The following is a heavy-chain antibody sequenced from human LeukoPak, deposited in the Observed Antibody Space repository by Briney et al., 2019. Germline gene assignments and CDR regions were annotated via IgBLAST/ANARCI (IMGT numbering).Heavy chain of an antibody. CDR3: AKEATYYYDSSGYYYIDYFDY. J-gene: IGHJ4*02. CDR2: ISYDGSNK. Sequence: GRSLRLSCAASGFTFSSYGMHWVRQAPGKGLEWVAVISYDGSNKYYADSVKGRFTISRDNSKNTLYPQMNSLRAEDTAVYYCAKEATYYYDSSGYYYIDYFDYWGQGTLVTVAS. V-gene: IGHV3-30*18. CDR1: GFTFSSYG. D-gene: IGHD3-22*01.